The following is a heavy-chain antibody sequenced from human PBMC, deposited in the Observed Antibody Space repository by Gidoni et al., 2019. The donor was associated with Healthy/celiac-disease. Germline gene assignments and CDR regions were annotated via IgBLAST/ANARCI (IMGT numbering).Heavy chain of an antibody. Sequence: EVQLWESGGGLVQPGGSRRLSCAAPGLTFSSYAMSWVRQAPGKGLEWVSAISCSGGSTYYAVSVKGRFTISRDNSKNTLYLQMNSLRAEDTAVYYCAKDRDWGPLFDYWGQGTLVTVSS. J-gene: IGHJ4*02. V-gene: IGHV3-23*01. CDR3: AKDRDWGPLFDY. D-gene: IGHD7-27*01. CDR2: ISCSGGST. CDR1: GLTFSSYA.